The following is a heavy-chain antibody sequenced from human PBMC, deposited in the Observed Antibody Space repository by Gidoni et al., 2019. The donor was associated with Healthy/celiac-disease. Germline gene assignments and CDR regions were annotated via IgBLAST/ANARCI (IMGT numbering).Heavy chain of an antibody. J-gene: IGHJ6*03. D-gene: IGHD3-3*01. V-gene: IGHV1-24*01. CDR1: GYTLTELS. CDR3: ATQGRITIFGVVTTYYMDV. CDR2: FDPEDGET. Sequence: QVQLVQSGAEVKKPGASVKVSCKVSGYTLTELSMHWVRQAPGKGLEWMGGFDPEDGETIYAQKFQGRVTMTEDTSTDTAYMELSSLRSEDTAVYYCATQGRITIFGVVTTYYMDVWGKGTTVTVSS.